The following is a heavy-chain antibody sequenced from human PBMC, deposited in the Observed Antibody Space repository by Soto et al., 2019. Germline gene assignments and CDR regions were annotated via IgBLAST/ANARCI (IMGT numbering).Heavy chain of an antibody. Sequence: GGSLRLSCAASGFTFSNYAMSWVRQAPGKGLEWVSGISGSGGRTYYADSVKGRFTISRDNSKNTLYLQMNSLRAGDTAIYYCAHTNSISGSDYFDYWGQGTLVTVSS. CDR3: AHTNSISGSDYFDY. CDR2: ISGSGGRT. V-gene: IGHV3-23*01. CDR1: GFTFSNYA. D-gene: IGHD5-12*01. J-gene: IGHJ4*02.